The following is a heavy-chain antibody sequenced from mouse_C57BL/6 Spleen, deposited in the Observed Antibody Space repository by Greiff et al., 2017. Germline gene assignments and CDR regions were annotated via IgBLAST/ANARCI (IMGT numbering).Heavy chain of an antibody. D-gene: IGHD2-4*01. CDR1: GYTFTSYW. CDR2: IHPNSGST. CDR3: ARGAYDYDGFAD. Sequence: QVQLQQPGAELVTPGASVKLSCKASGYTFTSYWMHWVKQRPGQGLEWIGMIHPNSGSTNYNEKFTSKTTLTVDKSSSTAYMQLSSLTSEDSAVYYCARGAYDYDGFADWGQGTLVTVSA. J-gene: IGHJ3*01. V-gene: IGHV1-64*01.